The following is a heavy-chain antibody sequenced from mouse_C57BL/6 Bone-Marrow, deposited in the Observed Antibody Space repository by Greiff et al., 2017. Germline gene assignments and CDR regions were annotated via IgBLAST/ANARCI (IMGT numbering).Heavy chain of an antibody. CDR3: TTRGLLDSSGYVAY. J-gene: IGHJ3*01. CDR2: IDPENGDT. D-gene: IGHD3-2*02. Sequence: EVKLMESGAELVRPGASVKLSCTASGFNIKDDYMHWVKQRPEQGLEWIGWIDPENGDTEYASKFQGKATITADTSSNTAYLQLSSLTSEDTAVYYCTTRGLLDSSGYVAYWGQGTLVTVSA. V-gene: IGHV14-4*01. CDR1: GFNIKDDY.